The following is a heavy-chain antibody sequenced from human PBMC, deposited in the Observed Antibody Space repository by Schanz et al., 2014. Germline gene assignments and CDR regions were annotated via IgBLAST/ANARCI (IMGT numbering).Heavy chain of an antibody. CDR2: ISYDGSTK. Sequence: QVHLVESGGGVVQPGRSLRLSCAASGFTFSSYGMHWVRQAPGKGLEWVAVISYDGSTKYYADSVKGRFSISRENSKSILYLQMNSLRAEDTAVYYCARLDSSSWYPRYWGQGTLVTVSS. D-gene: IGHD6-13*01. CDR1: GFTFSSYG. J-gene: IGHJ4*02. V-gene: IGHV3-33*05. CDR3: ARLDSSSWYPRY.